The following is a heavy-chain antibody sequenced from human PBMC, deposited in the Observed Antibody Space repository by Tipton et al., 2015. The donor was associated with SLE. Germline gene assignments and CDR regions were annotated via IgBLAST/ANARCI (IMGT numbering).Heavy chain of an antibody. CDR3: ARILAAAGTGGY. Sequence: TLSLTCTVSGGSISSSSYYWGWIRQPPGKGLEWIGSNYHSGSTYYNPSLKSRVTISVDTSKNQFSLKLSSVTAADTAVYYCARILAAAGTGGYWGQGTLVTVSS. CDR2: NYHSGST. V-gene: IGHV4-39*07. CDR1: GGSISSSSYY. D-gene: IGHD6-13*01. J-gene: IGHJ4*02.